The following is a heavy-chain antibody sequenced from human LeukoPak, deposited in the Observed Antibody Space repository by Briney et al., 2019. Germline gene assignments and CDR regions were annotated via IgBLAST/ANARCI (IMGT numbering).Heavy chain of an antibody. CDR3: ARANPRDY. V-gene: IGHV3-30*04. D-gene: IGHD1-14*01. CDR2: ISYDGSNK. CDR1: GFTFSSYA. Sequence: GGSLRLSCAASGFTFSSYAMHWVRQAPGKGLEWVAVISYDGSNKYYADSVKGRFTISRDNAKNSLYLQMNSLRAEDTAVYYCARANPRDYWGQGTLVTVSS. J-gene: IGHJ4*02.